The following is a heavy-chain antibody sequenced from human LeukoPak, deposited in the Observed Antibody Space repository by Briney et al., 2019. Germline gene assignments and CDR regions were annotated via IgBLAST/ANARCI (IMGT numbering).Heavy chain of an antibody. CDR3: ASYQALYSGSYWASDY. D-gene: IGHD1-26*01. J-gene: IGHJ4*02. Sequence: ASVKVSCKVSGYTLTELSMHWVRQAPGKGLEWMGGFDPEDGETIYAQKFQGRVTMTEDTSTDTAYMELSSLRSEDTAVYYCASYQALYSGSYWASDYWGQGTLVTVSS. V-gene: IGHV1-24*01. CDR1: GYTLTELS. CDR2: FDPEDGET.